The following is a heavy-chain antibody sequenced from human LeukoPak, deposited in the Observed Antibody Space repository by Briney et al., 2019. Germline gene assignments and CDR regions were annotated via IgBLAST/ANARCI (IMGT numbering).Heavy chain of an antibody. D-gene: IGHD5-12*01. Sequence: PSETLSLTCTVSGSSISSDYWSWIRQPPGKGLEWIGYIYYSGSTNYNPSLKSRVTISVDTSKNQFSLKLYSVTAADTAVYYCARNGGYDWGFDYWGQGTLVTVSS. CDR3: ARNGGYDWGFDY. J-gene: IGHJ4*02. CDR1: GSSISSDY. V-gene: IGHV4-59*01. CDR2: IYYSGST.